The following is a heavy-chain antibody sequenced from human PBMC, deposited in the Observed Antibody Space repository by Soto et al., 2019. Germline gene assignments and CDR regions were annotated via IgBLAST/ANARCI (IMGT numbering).Heavy chain of an antibody. CDR3: AKHDYGDYKPYDI. V-gene: IGHV3-23*01. CDR1: GFTFSSYA. D-gene: IGHD4-17*01. J-gene: IGHJ3*02. Sequence: EVQLLESGGGLVQPGESLRVSCAASGFTFSSYAMTWVRQAPGKGRDWVSSIGLTTGDTYYADSVKGRFTVSRDNSKNTLYLQMNSLRAEDTAVYYCAKHDYGDYKPYDIWGQGTMVTVSS. CDR2: IGLTTGDT.